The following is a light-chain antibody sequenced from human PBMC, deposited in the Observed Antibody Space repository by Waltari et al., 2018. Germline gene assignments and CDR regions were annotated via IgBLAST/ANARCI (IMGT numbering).Light chain of an antibody. Sequence: SSELTQDPSVSVALGQTVRITCQGDSLRSYYASWYQQKPGQAPVLVIYHKNTRPSGIPDQFSGSTSGNKASLTITGSQAEDEADYYCNSRDSSGSHVVFGGGTKLTVL. CDR3: NSRDSSGSHVV. CDR2: HKN. CDR1: SLRSYY. V-gene: IGLV3-19*01. J-gene: IGLJ2*01.